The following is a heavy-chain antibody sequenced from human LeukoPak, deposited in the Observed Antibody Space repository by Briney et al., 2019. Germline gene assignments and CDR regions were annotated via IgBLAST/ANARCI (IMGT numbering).Heavy chain of an antibody. CDR2: INHSGST. Sequence: NPSETLSLTCAVYGGSFSGYYWSWIRQPPGKGLEWIGEINHSGSTNYNPSLRSRVTISVDTSKNQFSLKLSSVTAADTALYYCARVTSDIVVVVALYDAFDIWGQGTMVTVSS. V-gene: IGHV4-34*01. D-gene: IGHD2-15*01. CDR1: GGSFSGYY. CDR3: ARVTSDIVVVVALYDAFDI. J-gene: IGHJ3*02.